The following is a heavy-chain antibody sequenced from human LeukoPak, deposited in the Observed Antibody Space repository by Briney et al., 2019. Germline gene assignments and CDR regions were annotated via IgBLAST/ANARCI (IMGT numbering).Heavy chain of an antibody. CDR3: AKRYGDSTGWFFDF. CDR1: RYSFDSYV. V-gene: IGHV3-23*01. CDR2: INGGGDIT. D-gene: IGHD6-13*01. J-gene: IGHJ4*02. Sequence: PGESLKLSCEGSRYSFDSYVMTWVRQAPGKGLEWVSSINGGGDITYYAESVKGRFTVSRDNSKNTLFLQMNSLRAEDTAVFYCAKRYGDSTGWFFDFWGQGSLVTVSS.